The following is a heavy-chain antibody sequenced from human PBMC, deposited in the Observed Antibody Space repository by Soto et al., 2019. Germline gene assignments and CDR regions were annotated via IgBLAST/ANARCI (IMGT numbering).Heavy chain of an antibody. V-gene: IGHV1-8*01. CDR2: MNPKSGDT. CDR3: ARVHYVDALRGDY. Sequence: QVQLVQSGAEVKKPGASVKVSCTASGYTMTDYDITWVRQASGLGLEWMGWMNPKSGDTGYAQKFQGRVTMTGNTYGSTAYMELSSLRSEDTAVYYCARVHYVDALRGDYWGQGTLVTVSS. D-gene: IGHD4-17*01. J-gene: IGHJ4*02. CDR1: GYTMTDYD.